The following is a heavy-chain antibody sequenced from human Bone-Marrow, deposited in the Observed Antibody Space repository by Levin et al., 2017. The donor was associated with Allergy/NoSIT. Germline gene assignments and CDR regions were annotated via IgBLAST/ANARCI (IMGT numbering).Heavy chain of an antibody. J-gene: IGHJ3*01. CDR2: IIPLFRSP. V-gene: IGHV1-69*13. CDR3: ARVKIEMGVTVDMVYAMNGPFDV. Sequence: SVKVSCKASGDTFKRDAITWLRQAPGQGLEYMGGIIPLFRSPIYPHKFHGRVTITADESTSTAYLDLSSLTSEDTATYYCARVKIEMGVTVDMVYAMNGPFDVWGQGTSVTVSS. CDR1: GDTFKRDA. D-gene: IGHD2-8*01.